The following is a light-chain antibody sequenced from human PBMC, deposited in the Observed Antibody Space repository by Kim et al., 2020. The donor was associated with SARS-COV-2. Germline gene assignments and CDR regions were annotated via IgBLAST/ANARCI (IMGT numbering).Light chain of an antibody. J-gene: IGKJ1*01. V-gene: IGKV1-8*01. Sequence: PSTGDRFTITVRASQDISSYLAWYQQQPGKAPKLLIYTASTLQSGVPSRFSGSGSGTDFTLTISCLQSEDFATYYCQQYYSYPPTFGQGTKVDIK. CDR1: QDISSY. CDR3: QQYYSYPPT. CDR2: TAS.